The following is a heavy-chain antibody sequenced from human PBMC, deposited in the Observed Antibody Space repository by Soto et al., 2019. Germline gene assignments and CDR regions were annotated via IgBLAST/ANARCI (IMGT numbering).Heavy chain of an antibody. CDR3: ARLNEGGYDSWFDP. J-gene: IGHJ5*02. V-gene: IGHV4-59*08. CDR2: IYYSGST. D-gene: IGHD5-12*01. CDR1: GGSISSYY. Sequence: SETLSLTCTVSGGSISSYYWSWIRQPPGKGLKWIGYIYYSGSTNYNPSLKSRVTISVDTSKNQFSLKLSSVTAADTAVYYCARLNEGGYDSWFDPWGQGTLVTVSS.